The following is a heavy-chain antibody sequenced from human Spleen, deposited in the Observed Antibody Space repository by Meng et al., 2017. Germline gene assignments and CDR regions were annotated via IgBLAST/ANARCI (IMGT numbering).Heavy chain of an antibody. V-gene: IGHV4-34*01. CDR1: GGSFSDYY. Sequence: QVHRQQWGAGLLKPSETRALTCVVSGGSFSDYYWSWIRQPPGKGLEWIGEINHSGSTNYNPSLESRATISVDTSQNNLSLKLSSVTAADSAVYYCARGPTTMAHDFDYWGQGTLVTVSS. CDR2: INHSGST. J-gene: IGHJ4*02. CDR3: ARGPTTMAHDFDY. D-gene: IGHD4-11*01.